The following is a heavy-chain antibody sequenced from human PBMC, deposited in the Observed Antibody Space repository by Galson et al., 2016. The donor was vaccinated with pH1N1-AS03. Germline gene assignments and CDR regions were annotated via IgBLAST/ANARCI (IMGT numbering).Heavy chain of an antibody. Sequence: SCKASGGTFSNYAISWMRQAPGQGLEWMGGIHPIFGTPSHAQKFRGRLTVTADASTSAAYMELSSLTSEDTAIYYCARDRHYDSRGRYFYESEHWGQGTLVIVSS. CDR2: IHPIFGTP. J-gene: IGHJ4*02. CDR3: ARDRHYDSRGRYFYESEH. V-gene: IGHV1-69*01. D-gene: IGHD3-22*01. CDR1: GGTFSNYA.